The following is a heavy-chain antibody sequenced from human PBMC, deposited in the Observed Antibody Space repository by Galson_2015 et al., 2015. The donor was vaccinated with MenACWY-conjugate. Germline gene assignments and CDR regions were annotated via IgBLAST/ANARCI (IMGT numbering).Heavy chain of an antibody. CDR1: GFSFSDFG. V-gene: IGHV3-30*02. CDR3: AKDLSGSTEGGDS. Sequence: SLRLSCAASGFSFSDFGMHWVRQAPGKGLEWVAFIRYDGSNKYYADSVKGRFTISRDNSKNTLYLQVKSLRPDDTAVYYCAKDLSGSTEGGDSWGQGTLVTVSP. CDR2: IRYDGSNK. J-gene: IGHJ4*02. D-gene: IGHD1-26*01.